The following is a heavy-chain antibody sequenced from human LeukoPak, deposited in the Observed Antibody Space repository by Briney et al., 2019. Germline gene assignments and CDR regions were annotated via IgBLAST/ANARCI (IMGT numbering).Heavy chain of an antibody. J-gene: IGHJ4*02. Sequence: GESLKISCKGSGYKFTTYWIGWVRQMPGKGLEWMGIIYPGDSGVKYNPSFQGQVTISVDKSITTAYLQWSSLKASDTAMYYCARLQQYTFLAYWGQGTPVTVSS. CDR1: GYKFTTYW. D-gene: IGHD3-16*01. V-gene: IGHV5-51*01. CDR3: ARLQQYTFLAY. CDR2: IYPGDSGV.